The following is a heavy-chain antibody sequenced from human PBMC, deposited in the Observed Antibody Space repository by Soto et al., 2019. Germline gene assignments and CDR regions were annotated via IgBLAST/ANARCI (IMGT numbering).Heavy chain of an antibody. CDR3: ARHARLDLWSPGEWFDP. Sequence: QLQLQESGPGLVKPSETLSLTCTVSGGSISSSSYYWGWIRQPPGKGLEWIGSIYYSGSTYYNPSLKSRVTISVDTSKNQFSLKLSSVTAADTAVYYCARHARLDLWSPGEWFDPRGQGTLVTVSS. D-gene: IGHD3-3*01. V-gene: IGHV4-39*01. CDR2: IYYSGST. CDR1: GGSISSSSYY. J-gene: IGHJ5*02.